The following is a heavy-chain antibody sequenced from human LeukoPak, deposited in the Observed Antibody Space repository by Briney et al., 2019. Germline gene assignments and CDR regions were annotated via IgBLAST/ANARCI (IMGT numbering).Heavy chain of an antibody. CDR3: ARREGSDTAMVYLGAFDI. CDR1: GFSFSSCF. CDR2: ISSSGSGT. D-gene: IGHD5-18*01. J-gene: IGHJ3*02. Sequence: PGGSLRLSCAASGFSFSSCFMTWVRQAPGKGLEWVSTISSSGSGTYYADSVKGRFTISRDNAKNSLYLQMNSLRAEDTAVYYCARREGSDTAMVYLGAFDIWGQGTMVTVSS. V-gene: IGHV3-21*01.